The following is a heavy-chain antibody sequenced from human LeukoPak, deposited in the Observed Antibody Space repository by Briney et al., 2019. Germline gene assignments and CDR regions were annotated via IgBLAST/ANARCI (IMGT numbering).Heavy chain of an antibody. D-gene: IGHD2-2*01. CDR2: FDPEDGET. CDR3: ATDPYQGEYRTLDYYYGMDV. J-gene: IGHJ6*02. V-gene: IGHV1-24*01. CDR1: GYTLTELS. Sequence: GASVKVSCKVSGYTLTELSMHWVRQAPGKGLEWMGGFDPEDGETIYAQKFQGRVTMTEDTSTDTAYMELSSLRSEDTAVYYCATDPYQGEYRTLDYYYGMDVWGQGTTVTVSS.